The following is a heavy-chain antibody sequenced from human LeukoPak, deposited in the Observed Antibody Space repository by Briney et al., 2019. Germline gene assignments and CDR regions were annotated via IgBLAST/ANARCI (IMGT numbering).Heavy chain of an antibody. D-gene: IGHD3-10*01. J-gene: IGHJ4*02. CDR2: MNPNSGNT. V-gene: IGHV1-8*01. CDR1: GYTITSYD. CDR3: ARGHRVLLWFGTRGSYYFDY. Sequence: ASVKVSCKASGYTITSYDINWVRQATGQGLEWMGWMNPNSGNTGYAQKFQGRVTMTRNTSISTAYMELSSLRSEDTAVYYCARGHRVLLWFGTRGSYYFDYWGQGTLVTVSS.